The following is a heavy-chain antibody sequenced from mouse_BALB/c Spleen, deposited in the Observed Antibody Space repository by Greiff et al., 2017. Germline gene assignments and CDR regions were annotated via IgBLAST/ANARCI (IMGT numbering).Heavy chain of an antibody. CDR2: ISSGGSYT. D-gene: IGHD2-3*01. V-gene: IGHV5-9-4*01. J-gene: IGHJ3*01. Sequence: EVQGVESGGGLVKPGGSLKLSCAASGFTFSSYAMSWVRQSPEKRLEWVAEISSGGSYTYYPDTVTGRFTISRDNAKNTLYLEMSSLRSEDTAMYYCARDQDGYKFAYWGQGTLVTVSA. CDR3: ARDQDGYKFAY. CDR1: GFTFSSYA.